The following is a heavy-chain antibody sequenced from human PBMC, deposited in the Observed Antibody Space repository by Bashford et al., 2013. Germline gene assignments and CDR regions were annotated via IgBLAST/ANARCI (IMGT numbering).Heavy chain of an antibody. CDR3: ARRPTLVGGSAP. CDR1: GDSVSSNTAG. Sequence: QILSLTCSISGDSVSSNTAGWNWIRQSPSRGLEWLGSTFYRSKWYNDYAESVKGRITINPDTSKNQFSLQLNSVTSEDSAVYYCARRPTLVGGSAPWGQGTRGHRLL. V-gene: IGHV6-1*01. CDR2: TFYRSKWYN. D-gene: IGHD3-16*01. J-gene: IGHJ1*01.